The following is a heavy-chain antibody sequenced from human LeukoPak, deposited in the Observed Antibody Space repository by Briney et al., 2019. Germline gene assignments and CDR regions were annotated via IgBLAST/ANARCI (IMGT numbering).Heavy chain of an antibody. D-gene: IGHD6-13*01. CDR2: ISSSSSYI. CDR3: AREAGYSSSWDPHFDY. J-gene: IGHJ4*02. Sequence: PGGSLRLSCAASGFTFSSYSMNWVRQAPGKGLEGVSSISSSSSYIYYADSVKGGFTISRDNAKTSLYLQMNSLRAEDTAVYYCAREAGYSSSWDPHFDYWGQGTLVTVSS. V-gene: IGHV3-21*01. CDR1: GFTFSSYS.